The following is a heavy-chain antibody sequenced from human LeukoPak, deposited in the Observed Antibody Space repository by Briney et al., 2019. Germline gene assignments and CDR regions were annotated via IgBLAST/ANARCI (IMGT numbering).Heavy chain of an antibody. J-gene: IGHJ3*02. CDR1: GFTFSSYS. D-gene: IGHD2-2*01. CDR2: ISSSSSTI. CDR3: ARDRDIVVVPAATVRGAFDI. V-gene: IGHV3-48*01. Sequence: GGSLRLSCAASGFTFSSYSMNWVRQAPGKGLEWVSYISSSSSTIYYADSVKGRFTISRDNAKNSLYLQMNSLRAEDTAVYYCARDRDIVVVPAATVRGAFDIWGQGTMVTVSS.